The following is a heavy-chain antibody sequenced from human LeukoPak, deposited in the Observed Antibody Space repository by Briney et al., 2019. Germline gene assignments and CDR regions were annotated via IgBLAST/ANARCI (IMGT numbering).Heavy chain of an antibody. CDR2: ISGSGGST. Sequence: GGSLRLSCAASRFTFSSYAMSWVRQAPGKGLEWVSAISGSGGSTYYADSVKGRFTISRDNSKNTLYLQMNSLRAEDTAVYYCAKIRKDIVVVPAAVPAEYFQHWGQGTLVTVSS. D-gene: IGHD2-2*01. J-gene: IGHJ1*01. CDR3: AKIRKDIVVVPAAVPAEYFQH. V-gene: IGHV3-23*01. CDR1: RFTFSSYA.